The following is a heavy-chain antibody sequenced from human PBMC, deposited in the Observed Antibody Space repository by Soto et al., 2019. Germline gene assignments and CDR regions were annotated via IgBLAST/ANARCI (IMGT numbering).Heavy chain of an antibody. D-gene: IGHD2-15*01. J-gene: IGHJ5*02. CDR1: GFTFSSYA. V-gene: IGHV3-23*01. CDR3: VKEMVAAAYVETSPLDL. CDR2: IDGSGGDT. Sequence: EVQLLESGGGLVQPGGSLRLSCAASGFTFSSYAMGWVRQAPGTGLEWVSVIDGSGGDTSFADSVKGRFTISRDNSKXXXXXXXXXXXXXXTXRYYCVKEMVAAAYVETSPLDLWGQGTLVTVSS.